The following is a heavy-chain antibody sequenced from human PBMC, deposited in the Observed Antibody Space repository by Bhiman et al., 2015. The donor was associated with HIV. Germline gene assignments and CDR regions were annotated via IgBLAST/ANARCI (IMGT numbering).Heavy chain of an antibody. D-gene: IGHD6-6*01. CDR3: AKDLALGSSSGNYFDY. CDR2: IYSGGNT. CDR1: GFIVSSNY. V-gene: IGHV3-53*01. Sequence: EVQLVESGGGLVQPGGSLGLSCAASGFIVSSNYMSWVRQAPGKGLEWVSVIYSGGNTYYADSVKGRFTISRDSSRNTLYLQMNSLRAEDTAVYYCAKDLALGSSSGNYFDYWGQGTLVTVSS. J-gene: IGHJ4*02.